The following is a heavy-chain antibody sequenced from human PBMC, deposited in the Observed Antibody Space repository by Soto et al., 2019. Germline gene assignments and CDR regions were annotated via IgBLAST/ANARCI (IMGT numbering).Heavy chain of an antibody. CDR2: ISAYSGNT. J-gene: IGHJ4*01. CDR3: ARVVKAGDYGDYGRYYFDY. V-gene: IGHV1-18*04. Sequence: QVQLVQYGAEVKKPGASVKVSCKASGYTFTTYGITWVRQAPGQGLEWMGWISAYSGNTNYAQKRQGRLTVTTDTSTNTAYMDLRSLRSDDTAVYYCARVVKAGDYGDYGRYYFDYWGYGTLVTVSS. D-gene: IGHD4-17*01. CDR1: GYTFTTYG.